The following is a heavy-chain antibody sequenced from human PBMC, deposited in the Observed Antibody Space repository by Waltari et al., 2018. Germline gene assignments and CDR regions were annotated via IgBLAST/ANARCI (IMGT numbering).Heavy chain of an antibody. J-gene: IGHJ4*02. Sequence: QVQLVQSGAEVKKPGSSVKVSCKASGGTFSSYAISWVRQAPGQGLEWMGGIIPILGIANSAQKVQGRVTITADESTSTAYMELSSLRSEDTAVYYCAGGDRLTVTTTPFDYWGQGTLVTVSS. CDR1: GGTFSSYA. V-gene: IGHV1-69*04. CDR3: AGGDRLTVTTTPFDY. D-gene: IGHD4-17*01. CDR2: IIPILGIA.